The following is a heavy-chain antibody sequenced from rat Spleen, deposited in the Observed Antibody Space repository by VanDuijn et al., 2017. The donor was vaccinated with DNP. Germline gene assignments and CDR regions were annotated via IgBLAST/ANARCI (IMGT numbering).Heavy chain of an antibody. V-gene: IGHV5-20*01. CDR2: ISYDGGST. CDR3: ARDLLYYYSGGWFAY. J-gene: IGHJ3*01. Sequence: EVQLVESGGGLVQPGRSLKLSCAASGFTFSDYYMAWVRQAPTKGLEWVAYISYDGGSTYYPDSVKGRFTISRDNAKNTLYLQMNSLRSEDTATYDCARDLLYYYSGGWFAYWGQGTLVTVSS. D-gene: IGHD1-1*01. CDR1: GFTFSDYY.